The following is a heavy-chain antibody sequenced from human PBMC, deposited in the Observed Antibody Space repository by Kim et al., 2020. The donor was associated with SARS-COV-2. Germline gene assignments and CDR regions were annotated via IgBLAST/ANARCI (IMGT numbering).Heavy chain of an antibody. V-gene: IGHV1-69*04. CDR3: ARGYSSSWRLDY. D-gene: IGHD6-13*01. J-gene: IGHJ4*02. Sequence: NYAQKFQGRVTITADKSTGTAYMELSSLRSEDTAVYYCARGYSSSWRLDYWGQGTLVTVSS.